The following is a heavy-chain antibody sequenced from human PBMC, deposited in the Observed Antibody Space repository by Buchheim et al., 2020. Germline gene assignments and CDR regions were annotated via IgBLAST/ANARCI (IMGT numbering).Heavy chain of an antibody. CDR2: INPSGGST. V-gene: IGHV1-46*01. CDR1: GYTFTSYY. Sequence: QVQLVQSGAEVKKPGASVKVSCKASGYTFTSYYMHWVRQAPGQGLEWMGIINPSGGSTSYAQKFQGRVTMTRDTSISTAYMELSRLRSDDTAVYYCARTLSSSNWYYYYYYGMDVWGQGTT. D-gene: IGHD7-27*01. J-gene: IGHJ6*02. CDR3: ARTLSSSNWYYYYYYGMDV.